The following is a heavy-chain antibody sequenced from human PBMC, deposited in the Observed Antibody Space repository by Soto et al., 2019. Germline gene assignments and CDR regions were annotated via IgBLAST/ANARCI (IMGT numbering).Heavy chain of an antibody. CDR1: GLTFRNWW. Sequence: EVQLVESGGGLVQVGGSLRLSCAVSGLTFRNWWMHWVREVPGKGLVWVSRINNDGSSVSYADSVKGRFTISRDNAKNTLFLQMNSLSAEDTAIYYCTTDYYFSMTFWGKGTSVTVSS. J-gene: IGHJ6*03. CDR2: INNDGSSV. V-gene: IGHV3-74*01. CDR3: TTDYYFSMTF.